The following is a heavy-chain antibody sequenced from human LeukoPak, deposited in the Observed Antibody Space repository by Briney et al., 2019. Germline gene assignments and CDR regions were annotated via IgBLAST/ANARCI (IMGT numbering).Heavy chain of an antibody. D-gene: IGHD1-7*01. CDR3: ARAFGRNYRLDYFDC. CDR1: GGSISSYY. CDR2: IYYSGAT. Sequence: SETLSLTCTVSGGSISSYYWSGIRQPPGKGLEWIGFIYYSGATNYNPSLKSRVTISVDTSKNEFSPRLNSVTAADTAVYYCARAFGRNYRLDYFDCWGQGTLVTVSS. J-gene: IGHJ4*02. V-gene: IGHV4-59*01.